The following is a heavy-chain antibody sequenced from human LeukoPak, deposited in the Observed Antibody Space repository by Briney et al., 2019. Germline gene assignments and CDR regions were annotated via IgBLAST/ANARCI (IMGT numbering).Heavy chain of an antibody. V-gene: IGHV4-4*07. Sequence: PSETLSLTCAVYGGSFSGYYWSWIRQPAGTALEWIGRIYTSGTITYNPSLKSRVTISVDTSKNQFSLKLNSVTAADTAVYYCARDHSSSSEDYWGQGTLVTVSS. J-gene: IGHJ4*02. CDR2: IYTSGTI. D-gene: IGHD6-13*01. CDR1: GGSFSGYY. CDR3: ARDHSSSSEDY.